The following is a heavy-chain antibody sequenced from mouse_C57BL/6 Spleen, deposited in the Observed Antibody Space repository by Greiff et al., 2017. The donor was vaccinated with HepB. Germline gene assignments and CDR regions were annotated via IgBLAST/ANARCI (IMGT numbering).Heavy chain of an antibody. Sequence: EVHLVESGGGLVQPGGSLSLSCAASGFTFTDYYMSWVRQPPGKALEWLGFIRNKANGYTTEYSASVKGRFTISRDNSQSILYLQMNALRAEDSATYYCARWGTGYFDYWGQGTTLTVSS. J-gene: IGHJ2*01. CDR2: IRNKANGYTT. CDR3: ARWGTGYFDY. D-gene: IGHD4-1*01. CDR1: GFTFTDYY. V-gene: IGHV7-3*01.